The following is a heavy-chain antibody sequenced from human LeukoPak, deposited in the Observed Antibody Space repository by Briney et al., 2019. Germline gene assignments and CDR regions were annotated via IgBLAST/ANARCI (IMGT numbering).Heavy chain of an antibody. Sequence: GGSLRLSCAASGFTFSSYAMSWVRQAPGKGLGWVSSISSGGGSANYADSVKGRFTISRDNAKNSLYLQMNSLRAEDTAVYYCARGFQADGYWGQGTLVTVSS. CDR3: ARGFQADGY. D-gene: IGHD5-24*01. CDR1: GFTFSSYA. V-gene: IGHV3-23*01. J-gene: IGHJ4*02. CDR2: ISSGGGSA.